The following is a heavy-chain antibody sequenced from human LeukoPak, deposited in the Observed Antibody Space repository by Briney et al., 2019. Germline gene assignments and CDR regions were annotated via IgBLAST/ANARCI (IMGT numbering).Heavy chain of an antibody. CDR3: ARGSGCSSTSCYGNWFDP. CDR2: MNPNSGNT. V-gene: IGHV1-8*01. D-gene: IGHD2-2*01. CDR1: GYTFTSYD. J-gene: IGHJ5*02. Sequence: ASVKVSCKASGYTFTSYDINWVRQATGQGLEWMGWMNPNSGNTGYAQKFQGRVTMTRNTSISTAYMELSSLRSEDTAVYYCARGSGCSSTSCYGNWFDPWGQGTLVTVSS.